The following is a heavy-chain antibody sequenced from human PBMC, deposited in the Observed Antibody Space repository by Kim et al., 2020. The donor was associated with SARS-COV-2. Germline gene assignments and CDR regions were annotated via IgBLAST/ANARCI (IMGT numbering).Heavy chain of an antibody. D-gene: IGHD6-19*01. Sequence: ASVKVSCKASGYTFTPYYIHWVRQAPGQGLEWMGWINPNNGDRNYAQKFQGRVTMTRDTSITTAYMDLSSLTSDDTAVYYCARGSGWTFDYWGQGTLVTVSS. J-gene: IGHJ4*02. CDR3: ARGSGWTFDY. CDR2: INPNNGDR. CDR1: GYTFTPYY. V-gene: IGHV1-2*02.